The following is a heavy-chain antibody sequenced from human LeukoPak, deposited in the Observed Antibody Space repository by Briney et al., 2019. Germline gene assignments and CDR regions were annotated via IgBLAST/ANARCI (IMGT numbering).Heavy chain of an antibody. J-gene: IGHJ6*03. CDR1: GFTFSSYS. Sequence: PGGSLRLSCAASGFTFSSYSMNWVRQAPGKGLEWVSYISSSGSTIYYADSVKGRFTISRDNAKNSLYLQMNSLRAEDTAVYYCARDEITMVRGVNYYYYMDVWGKGTTVTVSS. CDR3: ARDEITMVRGVNYYYYMDV. CDR2: ISSSGSTI. V-gene: IGHV3-48*04. D-gene: IGHD3-10*01.